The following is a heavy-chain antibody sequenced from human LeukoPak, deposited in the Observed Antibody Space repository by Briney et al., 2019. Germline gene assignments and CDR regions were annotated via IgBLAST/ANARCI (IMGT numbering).Heavy chain of an antibody. V-gene: IGHV4-31*03. D-gene: IGHD2-2*01. Sequence: SQTLSLTCTVSGGSISSGGYYWSWIRQHPGKGLEWIGYIYYSGSTYYNPSLKSRVTISADTSKNQFSLKLSSVTAADTAVYYCARDRSGRSTSIDAFDIWGQGTMVTVSS. CDR2: IYYSGST. CDR3: ARDRSGRSTSIDAFDI. J-gene: IGHJ3*02. CDR1: GGSISSGGYY.